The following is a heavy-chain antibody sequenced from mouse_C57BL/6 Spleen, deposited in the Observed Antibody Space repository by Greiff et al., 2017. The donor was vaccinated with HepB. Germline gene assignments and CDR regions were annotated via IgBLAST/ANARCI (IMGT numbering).Heavy chain of an antibody. CDR3: ATGTDRFAY. CDR1: GFTFSSYA. Sequence: DVKLVESGGGLVKPGGSLKLSCAASGFTFSSYAMSWVRQTPEKRLEWVATISDGGSYTYYPDNVKGRFTISRDNAKNNLYLQMSHLKSEDTAMYYCATGTDRFAYWGQGTLVTVSA. D-gene: IGHD4-1*01. CDR2: ISDGGSYT. V-gene: IGHV5-4*03. J-gene: IGHJ3*01.